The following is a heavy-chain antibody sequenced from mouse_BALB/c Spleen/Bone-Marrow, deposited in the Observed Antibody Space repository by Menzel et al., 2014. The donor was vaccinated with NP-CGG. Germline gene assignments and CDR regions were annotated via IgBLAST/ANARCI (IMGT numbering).Heavy chain of an antibody. CDR3: ARDDDSYAMDY. CDR2: IWAGGST. CDR1: GFSLTSYS. V-gene: IGHV2-9*02. D-gene: IGHD2-3*01. Sequence: VQLQQSGPGLVAPSQSLSITCTVSGFSLTSYSVHWVRRPPGKGLEWLGVIWAGGSTNYNSALMSRLSISKDNSKSQVFLKMSSLQTDDTAMFYRARDDDSYAMDYWGQGTSVTVSS. J-gene: IGHJ4*01.